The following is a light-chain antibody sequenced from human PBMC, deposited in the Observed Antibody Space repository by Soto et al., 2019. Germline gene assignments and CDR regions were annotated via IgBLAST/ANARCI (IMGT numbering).Light chain of an antibody. V-gene: IGLV2-11*01. J-gene: IGLJ2*01. CDR1: SSDVGGYNY. CDR2: DVN. Sequence: QSARTQPRSVSGSPGQSVTISCTGTSSDVGGYNYVSWYQQHPGKAPKLMIYDVNKRPSGVPDRFSGSKSGNTASLTISGLQAEDEADYYCCSYAGSYTHVVFGGGTKLTVL. CDR3: CSYAGSYTHVV.